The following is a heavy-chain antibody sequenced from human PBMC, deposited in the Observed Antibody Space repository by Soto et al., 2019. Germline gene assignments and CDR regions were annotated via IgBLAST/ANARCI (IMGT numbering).Heavy chain of an antibody. CDR2: ISSSRRTI. D-gene: IGHD7-27*01. V-gene: IGHV3-48*02. CDR3: ASDVGTPNRASLYYFEY. CDR1: GFTFSNYS. J-gene: IGHJ4*02. Sequence: EVQLVESGGGLIQPGGSLRLSCTASGFTFSNYSMNWVRQAPGKGLEWVSYISSSRRTIEYAGSVKGRFTISRDNAKNSLYLQMNSLIDEDTAVYYCASDVGTPNRASLYYFEYWGQGTLVTVSS.